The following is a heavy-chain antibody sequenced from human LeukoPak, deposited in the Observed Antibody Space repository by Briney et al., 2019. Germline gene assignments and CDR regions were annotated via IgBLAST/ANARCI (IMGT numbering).Heavy chain of an antibody. Sequence: HPAGSLRLSCAASGFTFRSYSMNWVRQAPGKGLEWVSYITSGSSPIYYADSVKGRFTISRDNAKNSLYLQMNSLRDEDTAVYYCARRAYGDYSFDYWGQGTLVTVSS. CDR3: ARRAYGDYSFDY. D-gene: IGHD4-17*01. J-gene: IGHJ4*02. CDR2: ITSGSSPI. CDR1: GFTFRSYS. V-gene: IGHV3-48*02.